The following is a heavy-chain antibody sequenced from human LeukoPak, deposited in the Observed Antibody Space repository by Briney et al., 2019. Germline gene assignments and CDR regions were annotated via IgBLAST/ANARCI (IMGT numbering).Heavy chain of an antibody. CDR2: LIHNKIT. CDR1: GGSFSDYY. Sequence: SPSETLSLTCAVYGGSFSDYYWSWIRQPPGKGLEWIGDLIHNKITNYNPSLKSRVTISIDTSENQFSLKLSSVTAADTAVYYCARGLSAHDYDWGSYRYTTHYFDYWGQGTLVAVSS. D-gene: IGHD3-16*02. J-gene: IGHJ4*02. CDR3: ARGLSAHDYDWGSYRYTTHYFDY. V-gene: IGHV4-34*01.